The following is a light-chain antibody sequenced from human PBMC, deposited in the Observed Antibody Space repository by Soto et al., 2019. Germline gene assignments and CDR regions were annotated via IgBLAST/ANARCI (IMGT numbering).Light chain of an antibody. V-gene: IGKV3-11*01. CDR3: QQRSNWIT. CDR2: DTS. CDR1: QSVSRY. J-gene: IGKJ5*01. Sequence: EIALTQSPAALSLSPGERASLSCRASQSVSRYLAWYQQNPGQAPRLIIYDTSYRATGIPARFSGSGSGTDFTLTISSLEPDDFAVYSCQQRSNWITFGQGTRLEIK.